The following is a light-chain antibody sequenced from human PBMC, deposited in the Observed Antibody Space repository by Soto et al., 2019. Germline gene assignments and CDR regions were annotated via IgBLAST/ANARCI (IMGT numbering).Light chain of an antibody. CDR2: KAT. Sequence: IHMTQSPSSLSASVGDRVTITCRASQSITTWLAWYQQKPGKAPKLLIYKATNLQSGVPSRFSGSGSGTEFSLTISSLQPDDFATYYCQRYNDYQYIFGQGTKLEIK. CDR3: QRYNDYQYI. CDR1: QSITTW. J-gene: IGKJ2*01. V-gene: IGKV1-5*03.